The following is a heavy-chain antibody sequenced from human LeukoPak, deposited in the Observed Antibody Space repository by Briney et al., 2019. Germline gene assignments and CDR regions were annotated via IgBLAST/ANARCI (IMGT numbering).Heavy chain of an antibody. D-gene: IGHD6-13*01. V-gene: IGHV1-8*01. CDR2: MILVGGNT. J-gene: IGHJ4*02. CDR1: GHSFTRSA. CDR3: ARRIAAAGVGIVY. Sequence: ASVKVSCKDSGHSFTRSAISCVRQAIGQGLEWMGRMILVGGNTGYAQKFQGGVTMTRKTSISTCYIELRTLKSADTPVYTWARRIAAAGVGIVYWGQGTLVTVSS.